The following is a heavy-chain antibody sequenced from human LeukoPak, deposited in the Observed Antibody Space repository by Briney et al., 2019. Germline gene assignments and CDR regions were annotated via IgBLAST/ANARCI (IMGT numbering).Heavy chain of an antibody. J-gene: IGHJ4*02. CDR1: GYTFASYY. CDR2: INPSGGST. Sequence: ASVKVSCKVSGYTFASYYMHWVRRAPGQGLEWMGIINPSGGSTSYAQKFQGRVTMTRDTSTSTVYMELSSLRSEDTAVYYCARDPQYSSGWYSSDYWGQGTLVTVSS. V-gene: IGHV1-46*03. D-gene: IGHD6-19*01. CDR3: ARDPQYSSGWYSSDY.